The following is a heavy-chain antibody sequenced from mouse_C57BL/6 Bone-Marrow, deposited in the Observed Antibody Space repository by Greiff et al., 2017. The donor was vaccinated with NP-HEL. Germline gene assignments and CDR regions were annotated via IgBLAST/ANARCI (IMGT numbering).Heavy chain of an antibody. CDR3: ARSYCGSRYWYFDV. CDR2: IYPGNSDT. Sequence: EVQLQQSGTVLARPGASVKMSCKTSGYTFTSYWMHWVNQRPGQGLEWIGAIYPGNSDTSYNQKFKGKAKLTAVTSASTAYMELSSLTNEDSAVYYCARSYCGSRYWYFDVWGTGTTVTVSS. J-gene: IGHJ1*03. V-gene: IGHV1-5*01. D-gene: IGHD1-1*01. CDR1: GYTFTSYW.